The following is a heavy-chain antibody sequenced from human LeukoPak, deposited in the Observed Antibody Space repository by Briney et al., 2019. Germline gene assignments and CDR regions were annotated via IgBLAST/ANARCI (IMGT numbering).Heavy chain of an antibody. D-gene: IGHD5-18*01. CDR1: GGSISSSSYY. CDR2: IYYSGST. Sequence: PSETLSLTCTVSGGSISSSSYYWGWIRQPSGKGLEWIGGIYYSGSTYYNPSLKSRVTISVDTSKNQFSLKLSSVTAADTAVHYCARVRGGYSYGYVYYWGQGTLVTVSS. J-gene: IGHJ4*02. V-gene: IGHV4-39*01. CDR3: ARVRGGYSYGYVYY.